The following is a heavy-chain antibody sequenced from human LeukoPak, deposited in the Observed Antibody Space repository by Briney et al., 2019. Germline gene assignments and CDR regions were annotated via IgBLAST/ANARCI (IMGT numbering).Heavy chain of an antibody. CDR2: IDQGGSEQ. V-gene: IGHV3-7*01. D-gene: IGHD6-13*01. J-gene: IGHJ5*02. Sequence: TGGSLRLSCAASGFTFSNAWMTWVRQAPGKGLEWVADIDQGGSEQYYVDSVKGRFTISRDNAKNSLYLQINSLRAEDTAVYYCARGIATGIDFFDPWGQGTLVTVSS. CDR3: ARGIATGIDFFDP. CDR1: GFTFSNAW.